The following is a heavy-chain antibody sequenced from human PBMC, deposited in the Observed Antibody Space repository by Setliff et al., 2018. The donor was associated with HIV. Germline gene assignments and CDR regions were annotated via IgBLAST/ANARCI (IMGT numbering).Heavy chain of an antibody. CDR3: ARVVPREVAPGGFDI. Sequence: SETLSXXXAVYGYSVSSGYYWGWIRQPPGKGLEWIASIYYSGSTYYAPSLTSRVTXXVDTSKNQFSLKLTSVTAADTAVYFCARVVPREVAPGGFDIWGQGTMVTVSS. CDR2: IYYSGST. CDR1: GYSVSSGYY. D-gene: IGHD5-12*01. V-gene: IGHV4-38-2*01. J-gene: IGHJ3*02.